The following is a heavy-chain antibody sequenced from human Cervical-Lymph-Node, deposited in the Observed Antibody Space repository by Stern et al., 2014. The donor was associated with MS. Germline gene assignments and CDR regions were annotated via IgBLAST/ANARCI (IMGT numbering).Heavy chain of an antibody. CDR3: ARHVPIKAIGGVVYWFDT. J-gene: IGHJ5*02. D-gene: IGHD3-3*01. V-gene: IGHV4-39*01. Sequence: QLQLQESGPGLVKPSETLSLTCTVSGGSISSVTYYWGWIRQSPGKGLEWIGSFYYSVNSYYNPSLRGRVTISPDTSKKQFSLKLSSVTAADTAIYYCARHVPIKAIGGVVYWFDTWGQGIQVTVSS. CDR2: FYYSVNS. CDR1: GGSISSVTYY.